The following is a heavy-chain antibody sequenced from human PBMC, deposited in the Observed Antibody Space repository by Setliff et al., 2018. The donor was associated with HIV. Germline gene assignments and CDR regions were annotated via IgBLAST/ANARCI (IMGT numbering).Heavy chain of an antibody. CDR1: RYTFTSYG. J-gene: IGHJ3*02. V-gene: IGHV1-18*01. CDR3: AREVGTYSGSYAVADGFDI. D-gene: IGHD1-26*01. Sequence: ASVKVPCKASRYTFTSYGISWVRQAPGQGLEWMGWISAYNGNTNYAQKFQGRVTITTDESTGTTYMELSSLRSEDTAVYYCAREVGTYSGSYAVADGFDIWGQGTMVTVSS. CDR2: ISAYNGNT.